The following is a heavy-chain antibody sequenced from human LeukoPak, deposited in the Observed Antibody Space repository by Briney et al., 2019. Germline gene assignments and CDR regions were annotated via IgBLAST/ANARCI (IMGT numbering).Heavy chain of an antibody. Sequence: PSETLSLTCTVSGCYISSSSNYWGWIRQPPGKGLEWIGSIYYSGSTYYNPSLKSRVTISVDTSKNQFSLKLSSVTAADTAVYYCARLDVEYSRSWPSLDYWGQGTLVTVSS. CDR2: IYYSGST. J-gene: IGHJ4*02. CDR1: GCYISSSSNY. CDR3: ARLDVEYSRSWPSLDY. D-gene: IGHD6-13*01. V-gene: IGHV4-39*01.